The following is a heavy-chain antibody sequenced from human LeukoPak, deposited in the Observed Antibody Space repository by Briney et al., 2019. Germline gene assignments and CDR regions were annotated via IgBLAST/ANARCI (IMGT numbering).Heavy chain of an antibody. CDR1: GFTFSSYW. V-gene: IGHV3-74*01. D-gene: IGHD6-6*01. CDR2: TNTDGTNT. J-gene: IGHJ6*04. CDR3: ARELATTSSSSSLNYNSYGMDV. Sequence: PGGSLRRSSTASGFTFSSYWIHWVRQAPGKGLVWVSRTNTDGTNTRYADSVKGRFTISRDNAKTTLYLQTNSLRAEETAVYYCARELATTSSSSSLNYNSYGMDVWGEGTTVIVSS.